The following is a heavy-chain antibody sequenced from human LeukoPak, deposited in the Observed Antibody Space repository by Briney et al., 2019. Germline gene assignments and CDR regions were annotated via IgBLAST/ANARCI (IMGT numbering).Heavy chain of an antibody. CDR3: ARSEAAAGRSVPKYNWFDP. J-gene: IGHJ5*02. CDR1: GGSISSISYY. Sequence: PSETLSLTCTVSGGSISSISYYWGWIRQPPGKGLEWIGSIYYSGSTYYNPSLKSRVTISVDTSKNQFSLKLSSVTAADTAVYYCARSEAAAGRSVPKYNWFDPWGQGTLVTVSS. D-gene: IGHD6-13*01. CDR2: IYYSGST. V-gene: IGHV4-39*01.